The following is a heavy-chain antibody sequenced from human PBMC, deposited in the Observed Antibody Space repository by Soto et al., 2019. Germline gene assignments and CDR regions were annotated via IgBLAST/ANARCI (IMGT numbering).Heavy chain of an antibody. CDR2: IIPIFGTA. V-gene: IGHV1-69*06. J-gene: IGHJ6*02. CDR3: ARGVSYYYGMDV. Sequence: QVQLVQSGAEVKKPGSSVKVSCKASGGTFSSYAISWVRQAPGQGLEWMGGIIPIFGTANYAQKFQGRVTMTTDTSTSTAYMELRSLRSDDTAVYYCARGVSYYYGMDVWGQGTTVTVSS. CDR1: GGTFSSYA.